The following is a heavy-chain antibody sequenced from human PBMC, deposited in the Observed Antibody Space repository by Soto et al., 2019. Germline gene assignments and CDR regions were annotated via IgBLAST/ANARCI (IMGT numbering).Heavy chain of an antibody. V-gene: IGHV4-61*08. Sequence: SETLSLTCTVSGASVRSGGYYWSWIRQPPGNGLEWIGYIHDSGSTHYNPSLKSRITISVDTSKNQFSLKLNYVIAADTAVYYCARDRGHHDSSGYYQAPFDYWGLGTLVTVSS. CDR2: IHDSGST. CDR1: GASVRSGGYY. CDR3: ARDRGHHDSSGYYQAPFDY. J-gene: IGHJ4*01. D-gene: IGHD3-22*01.